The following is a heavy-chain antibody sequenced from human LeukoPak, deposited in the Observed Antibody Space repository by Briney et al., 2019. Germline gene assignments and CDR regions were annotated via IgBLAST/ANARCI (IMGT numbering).Heavy chain of an antibody. Sequence: SETLSLTCTVPGGSISSSSYYWGWIRHPPGEGLEWIVSIFGSGGTYYNPSLMSRVTISVNTSKNQFSLKLNSVTAADTALYYCARRGYTYGQFDYWGQGTLVTVSS. CDR3: ARRGYTYGQFDY. J-gene: IGHJ4*02. D-gene: IGHD5-18*01. CDR2: IFGSGGT. V-gene: IGHV4-39*01. CDR1: GGSISSSSYY.